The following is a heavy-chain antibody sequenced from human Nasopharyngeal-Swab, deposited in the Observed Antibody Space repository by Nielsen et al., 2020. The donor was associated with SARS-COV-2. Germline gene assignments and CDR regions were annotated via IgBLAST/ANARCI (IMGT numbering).Heavy chain of an antibody. CDR3: ARNGQSPFDY. CDR1: GGSISSYY. Sequence: SETLSLTCTVSGGSISSYYWSWIRQPPGKGLEWIGYIYYSGSTNYNPSLKSRVTISVDTSKNQFSLKLSSVTAADTAVYYCARNGQSPFDYWGQGTLVTVSS. V-gene: IGHV4-59*01. D-gene: IGHD6-19*01. J-gene: IGHJ4*02. CDR2: IYYSGST.